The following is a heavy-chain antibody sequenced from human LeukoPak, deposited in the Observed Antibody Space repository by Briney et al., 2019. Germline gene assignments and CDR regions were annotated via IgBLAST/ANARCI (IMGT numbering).Heavy chain of an antibody. Sequence: PGGSLRLSCAASGFTFSSYWMTWVRQAPGKGLEWVANIKEDGSAKYYVDSMKGRFTISRDNAKNSLYLQINSLRAEDTAVYYCASDSPGYGGYSYWGQGTLVTVSS. CDR1: GFTFSSYW. V-gene: IGHV3-7*04. CDR3: ASDSPGYGGYSY. CDR2: IKEDGSAK. J-gene: IGHJ4*02. D-gene: IGHD5-12*01.